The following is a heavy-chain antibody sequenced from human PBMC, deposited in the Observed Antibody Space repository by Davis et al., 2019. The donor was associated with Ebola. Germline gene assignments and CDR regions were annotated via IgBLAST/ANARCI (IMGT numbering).Heavy chain of an antibody. Sequence: ASVKVSCKASGYTFTSYGISWVRQAPGQGLEWMGWISAYNGNTNYAQKLQGRVTMTTDTSTSTAYMELRSLRSDDTAVYYCARDLATVDNYYYYGMDVWGQGTTVTVSS. CDR1: GYTFTSYG. D-gene: IGHD4-23*01. J-gene: IGHJ6*02. CDR2: ISAYNGNT. CDR3: ARDLATVDNYYYYGMDV. V-gene: IGHV1-18*01.